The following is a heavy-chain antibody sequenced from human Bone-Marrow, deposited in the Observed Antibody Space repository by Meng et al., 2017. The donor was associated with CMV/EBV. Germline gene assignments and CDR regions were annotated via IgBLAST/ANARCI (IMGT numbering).Heavy chain of an antibody. CDR1: GFTFSNAW. J-gene: IGHJ6*02. D-gene: IGHD1-20*01. Sequence: GGSLRFSCAASGFTFSNAWMSWVRQAPGKGLEWVGRIKSKTDGGTTDYAAPVKGRFTISRDDSKNTLYLQMNSLKTVDTAVYYCTTVGNWIFYYYYGMDVWGQGTMVTVSS. CDR2: IKSKTDGGTT. V-gene: IGHV3-15*01. CDR3: TTVGNWIFYYYYGMDV.